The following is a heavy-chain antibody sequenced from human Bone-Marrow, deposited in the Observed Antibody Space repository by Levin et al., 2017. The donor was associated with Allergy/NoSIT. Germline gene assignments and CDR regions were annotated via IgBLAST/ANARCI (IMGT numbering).Heavy chain of an antibody. J-gene: IGHJ4*02. CDR3: ARSNLTIFGVVII. CDR1: GYTFTGYY. CDR2: INPNSGGT. V-gene: IGHV1-2*06. Sequence: GESLKISCKASGYTFTGYYMHWVRQAPGQGLEWMGRINPNSGGTNYAQKFQGRVTMTRDTSISTAYMELSRLRSDDTAVYYCARSNLTIFGVVIIWGQGTLVTVSS. D-gene: IGHD3-3*01.